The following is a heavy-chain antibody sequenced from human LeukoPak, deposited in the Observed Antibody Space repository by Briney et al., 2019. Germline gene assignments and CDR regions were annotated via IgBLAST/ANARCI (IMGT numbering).Heavy chain of an antibody. D-gene: IGHD1-26*01. V-gene: IGHV3-30-3*01. Sequence: GGSLRLSWAASGFTFSSYAMHWVRQAPGKGLEWVAVISYDGSNKYYADSVKGRFTISRDNSKNTLYLQMNSLRAEDTAVYYCARDFLVGVAWDYYYGMDVWGQGTTVTVSS. CDR2: ISYDGSNK. CDR1: GFTFSSYA. J-gene: IGHJ6*02. CDR3: ARDFLVGVAWDYYYGMDV.